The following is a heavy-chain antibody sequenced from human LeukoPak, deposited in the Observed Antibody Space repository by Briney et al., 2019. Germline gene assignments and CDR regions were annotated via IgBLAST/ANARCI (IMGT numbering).Heavy chain of an antibody. CDR3: ARYYFDSGGYYHLDY. CDR2: IYYSGST. V-gene: IGHV4-59*01. J-gene: IGHJ4*02. D-gene: IGHD3-22*01. CDR1: GGSINNYY. Sequence: SETLSLTCTVSGGSINNYYWNRIRQPPGKGLEWIGYIYYSGSTNYNPSLKSRVTISVDRSKNQFPLKLNSVTAADTAVYYCARYYFDSGGYYHLDYWGQGTLVTVSS.